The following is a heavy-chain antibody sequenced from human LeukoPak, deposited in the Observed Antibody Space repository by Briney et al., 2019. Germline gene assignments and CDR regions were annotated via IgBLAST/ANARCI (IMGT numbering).Heavy chain of an antibody. CDR2: ISAYNGNT. J-gene: IGHJ4*02. CDR1: GYTFTSYG. D-gene: IGHD3-22*01. V-gene: IGHV1-18*01. Sequence: ASVTVSCTATGYTFTSYGISWVRQAPGQGLEWMGWISAYNGNTNYAQKLQGRVTMTTDTSTSTAYMELRSLRSDDTAVYYCARDITMIVVVMGYWGQGTLVTVSS. CDR3: ARDITMIVVVMGY.